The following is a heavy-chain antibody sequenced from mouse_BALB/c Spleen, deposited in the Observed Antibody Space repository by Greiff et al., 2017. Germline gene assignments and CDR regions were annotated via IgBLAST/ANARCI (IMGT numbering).Heavy chain of an antibody. CDR1: GFTFSSFG. CDR3: ARGGSGYGYAMDY. J-gene: IGHJ4*01. CDR2: ISSGSSTI. Sequence: EVKLVESGGGLVQPGGSRKLSCAASGFTFSSFGMHWVRQAPEKGLEWVAYISSGSSTIYYADTVKGRFTISRDNPKNTLFLQMTSLRSEDTAMYYCARGGSGYGYAMDYWGQETSVTVSS. D-gene: IGHD1-1*01. V-gene: IGHV5-17*02.